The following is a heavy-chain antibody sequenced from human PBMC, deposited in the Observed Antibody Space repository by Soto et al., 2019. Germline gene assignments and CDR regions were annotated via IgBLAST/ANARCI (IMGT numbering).Heavy chain of an antibody. J-gene: IGHJ4*02. V-gene: IGHV3-15*07. D-gene: IGHD2-2*01. Sequence: GALRLSCAASGFTFSNAWMNWVRQAPGKGLEWVGRIKSKTDGGTTDYAAPVKGRFTISRDDSKNTLYLQMNSLKTEDTAVYYCTTGYCISTSCYDYWGQGTLVTVSS. CDR3: TTGYCISTSCYDY. CDR2: IKSKTDGGTT. CDR1: GFTFSNAW.